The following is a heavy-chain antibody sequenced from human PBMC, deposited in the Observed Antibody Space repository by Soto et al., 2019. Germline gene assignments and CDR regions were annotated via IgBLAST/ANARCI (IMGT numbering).Heavy chain of an antibody. Sequence: EVQLVESGGGLDKHGGSLRLSCAASGFTFSRYSMNWVRQAPGKGLEWVSSISSSSSYIYYADSVKGRFTISRDNAKNSLYLQMNRLRAEDTAVYYCARDRSTFGGVIVYFDYWGQGTLVTVSS. J-gene: IGHJ4*02. CDR2: ISSSSSYI. D-gene: IGHD3-16*02. CDR3: ARDRSTFGGVIVYFDY. V-gene: IGHV3-21*01. CDR1: GFTFSRYS.